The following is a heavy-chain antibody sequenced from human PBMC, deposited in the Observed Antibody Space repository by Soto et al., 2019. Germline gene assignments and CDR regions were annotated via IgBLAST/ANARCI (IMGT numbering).Heavy chain of an antibody. Sequence: APGKGSRKTFGYPFTNYYGLWGGQAPGQGVEWVGRINPNTGGTNYAQNFQDRVTMTRDTSITTAYMELSRLRSDDTAVYYCARQLAYCGGDCYTEPIDYWGQGTQVTVS. D-gene: IGHD2-21*02. CDR3: ARQLAYCGGDCYTEPIDY. J-gene: IGHJ4*02. CDR1: GYPFTNYY. V-gene: IGHV1-2*06. CDR2: INPNTGGT.